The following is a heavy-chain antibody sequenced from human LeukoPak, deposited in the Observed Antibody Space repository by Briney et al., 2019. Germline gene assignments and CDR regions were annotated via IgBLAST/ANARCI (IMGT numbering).Heavy chain of an antibody. D-gene: IGHD3-22*01. CDR2: IRSKAYGGTT. CDR3: TKAYYYDSSGYYPWEY. CDR1: GLTFGDYA. V-gene: IGHV3-49*04. Sequence: GGSLRLSCTASGLTFGDYAMSWVRQAPGKGLEWVGFIRSKAYGGTTEYAASVKGRFTISRDDSKSIAYLQMNSLKTEDTAVYYCTKAYYYDSSGYYPWEYRGQGTLVTVSS. J-gene: IGHJ4*02.